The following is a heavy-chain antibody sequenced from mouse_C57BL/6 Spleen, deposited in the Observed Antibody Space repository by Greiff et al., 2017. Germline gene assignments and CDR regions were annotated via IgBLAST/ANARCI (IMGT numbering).Heavy chain of an antibody. V-gene: IGHV14-4*01. Sequence: EVKLQQSGAELVRPGASVKLSCTASGFNIQDDYMHWVKQRPEQGLEWIGWIAPENGDTEYASTFQGQATITADTSSNTAYLQLSSLTSEDTAVYYCTPIYYYGSSYVYAMDYWGQGTSGTVSS. D-gene: IGHD1-1*01. CDR2: IAPENGDT. CDR3: TPIYYYGSSYVYAMDY. J-gene: IGHJ4*01. CDR1: GFNIQDDY.